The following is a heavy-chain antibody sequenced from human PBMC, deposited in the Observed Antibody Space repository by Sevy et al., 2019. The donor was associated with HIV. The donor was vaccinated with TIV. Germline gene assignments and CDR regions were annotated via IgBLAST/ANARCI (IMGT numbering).Heavy chain of an antibody. CDR2: VYPRDSDT. J-gene: IGHJ4*02. CDR1: GYSFTPYW. D-gene: IGHD3-22*01. V-gene: IGHV5-51*01. CDR3: ARLSSSGYEY. Sequence: GESLKISCKASGYSFTPYWIGWVRQMPGKGLEWMGIVYPRDSDTRYSPSFQGHVTISADKSFSTAYLQWSSLKASDTAMYYCARLSSSGYEYWGQGTLVTVSS.